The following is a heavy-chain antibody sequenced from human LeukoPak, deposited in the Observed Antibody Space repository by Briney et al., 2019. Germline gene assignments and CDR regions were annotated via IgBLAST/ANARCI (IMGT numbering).Heavy chain of an antibody. CDR2: ISTSGGST. D-gene: IGHD3-16*01. CDR3: ARGSSQLAY. CDR1: GFTFNNYD. V-gene: IGHV3-23*01. J-gene: IGHJ4*02. Sequence: GGSLRLSCAASGFTFNNYDMSWVRQAPGKGLEWVSSISTSGGSTYYADSVKGRFTISRDNSKSTLFLQMNSLRGDDTAVYYCARGSSQLAYWGQGTLVTASS.